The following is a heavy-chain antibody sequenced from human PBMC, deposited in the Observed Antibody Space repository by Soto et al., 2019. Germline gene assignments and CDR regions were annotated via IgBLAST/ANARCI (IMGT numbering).Heavy chain of an antibody. CDR2: VSPDNGNA. Sequence: QVQVVQSRAEVKKPGASVKVSCKTSGYTFTDYDINWVRQAPGQGLEWMGWVSPDNGNAGYAQHFQGRVTLTGDTSISTAYMELSSLTSEDTAAYYCEVTTGYWGQGTMVTVSS. V-gene: IGHV1-8*01. J-gene: IGHJ4*02. CDR3: EVTTGY. D-gene: IGHD2-21*02. CDR1: GYTFTDYD.